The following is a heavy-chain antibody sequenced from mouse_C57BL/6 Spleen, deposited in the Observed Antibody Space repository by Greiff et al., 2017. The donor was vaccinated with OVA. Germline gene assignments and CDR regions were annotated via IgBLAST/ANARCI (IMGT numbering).Heavy chain of an antibody. J-gene: IGHJ4*01. V-gene: IGHV1-19*01. CDR2: INPYNGGT. CDR1: GYTFTDYY. Sequence: EVQLQQSGPVLVKPGASVKMSCKASGYTFTDYYMNWVKQSHGKSLEWIGVINPYNGGTSYNQKFKGKATLTVDKSSSTAYLELNSLTSEDSAVYYCARDHYGNYEAMDYWGQGTSVTVSS. D-gene: IGHD2-1*01. CDR3: ARDHYGNYEAMDY.